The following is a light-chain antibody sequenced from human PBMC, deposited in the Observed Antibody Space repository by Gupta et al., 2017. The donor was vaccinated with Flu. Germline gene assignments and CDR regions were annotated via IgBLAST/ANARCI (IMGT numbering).Light chain of an antibody. CDR3: SSYAGSNNYV. V-gene: IGLV2-8*01. CDR2: EVS. J-gene: IGLJ1*01. CDR1: SSDVGGYNY. Sequence: TSSDVGGYNYVPWYQQHPGKAPKLMIYEVSKRPSGVPDRFSGSKSGNTASLTVSGLQAEDEADYYCSSYAGSNNYVFGTGTKVTVL.